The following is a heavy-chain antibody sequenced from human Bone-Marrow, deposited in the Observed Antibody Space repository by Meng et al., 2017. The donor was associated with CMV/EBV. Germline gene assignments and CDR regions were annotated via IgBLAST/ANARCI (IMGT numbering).Heavy chain of an antibody. D-gene: IGHD3-10*01. CDR2: INPSGGST. J-gene: IGHJ5*02. V-gene: IGHV1-46*01. Sequence: ASVKVSCKASGYTFTSYYMHWVRQAPGQGLEWMGIINPSGGSTSYAQKFQGRVTMTRETSTSTVYMELSSLRSEDTAVYYCARDRDGVLWFGEFPSWFDPWGQGTLVTVSS. CDR1: GYTFTSYY. CDR3: ARDRDGVLWFGEFPSWFDP.